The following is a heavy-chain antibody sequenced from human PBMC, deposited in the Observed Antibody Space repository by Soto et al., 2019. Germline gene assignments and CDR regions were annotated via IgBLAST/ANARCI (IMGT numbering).Heavy chain of an antibody. Sequence: QVQLVESGGGLVKPGGSLRLSCAASGFTFSDYYMSWIRQAPGKGLEWVSYISSSRSTIYYADSVKGRFTISRDNAKNSLYLQMNSLRAEDTAVYYCARECYYDVWSGYYTDYYYYYMDVWGKGTTVTVSS. CDR2: ISSSRSTI. V-gene: IGHV3-11*01. CDR1: GFTFSDYY. D-gene: IGHD3-3*01. CDR3: ARECYYDVWSGYYTDYYYYYMDV. J-gene: IGHJ6*03.